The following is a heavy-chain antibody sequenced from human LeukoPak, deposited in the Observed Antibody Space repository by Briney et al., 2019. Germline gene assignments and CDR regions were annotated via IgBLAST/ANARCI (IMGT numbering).Heavy chain of an antibody. J-gene: IGHJ4*02. CDR1: GFTFSSYE. Sequence: GGSLRLSCAASGFTFSSYEMNWVRQAPGKGLEWVSYISSSGSTIYYADSVKGRFTISRDNSKNTLYLQMNSLRAEDMAVYYCAKDGGQGADYWGQGTLVSVSS. CDR2: ISSSGSTI. CDR3: AKDGGQGADY. D-gene: IGHD3-16*01. V-gene: IGHV3-48*03.